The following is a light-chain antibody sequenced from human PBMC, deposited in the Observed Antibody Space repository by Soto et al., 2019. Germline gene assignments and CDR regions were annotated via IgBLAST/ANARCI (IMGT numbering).Light chain of an antibody. CDR2: QDT. Sequence: SYELTQPPSVSVSPGQTATITCSGDKLGDKYACWYQQKPGQSPVVVIYQDTERPSGIPERFSGSNSGDTATLTISGTQAMDEADYYCQAWDSTTAVFGGGTKVTVL. V-gene: IGLV3-1*01. CDR1: KLGDKY. CDR3: QAWDSTTAV. J-gene: IGLJ2*01.